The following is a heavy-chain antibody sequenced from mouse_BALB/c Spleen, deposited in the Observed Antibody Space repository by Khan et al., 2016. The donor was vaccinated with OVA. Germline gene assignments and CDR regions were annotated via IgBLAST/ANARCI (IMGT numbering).Heavy chain of an antibody. D-gene: IGHD2-14*01. J-gene: IGHJ4*01. V-gene: IGHV1-69*02. CDR1: GYTFTSYW. Sequence: QVQLQQSGAELVRPGASVKLSCKASGYTFTSYWITWVKQRPGQGLEWIGNIYPSDSYTNYNQKFKDKATLTVDKSSSTAYMQLSRPTSEESAVYYSIRRNYRYDDAMDYWGQGTSVTVSS. CDR3: IRRNYRYDDAMDY. CDR2: IYPSDSYT.